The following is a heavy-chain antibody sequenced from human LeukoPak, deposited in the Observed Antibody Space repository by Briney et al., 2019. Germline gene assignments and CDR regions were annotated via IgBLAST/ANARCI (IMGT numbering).Heavy chain of an antibody. D-gene: IGHD3-10*02. CDR1: GFTVSENY. Sequence: GGSLRLSCAASGFTVSENYMSWVRQAPGKGLEWVANIAHDGSVKWYVDSVKGRFIISRDNARDSLYLQMNGLRVEDTAIYYCAFFVREPQNWGQGTLVTVSS. V-gene: IGHV3-7*01. CDR2: IAHDGSVK. J-gene: IGHJ1*01. CDR3: AFFVREPQN.